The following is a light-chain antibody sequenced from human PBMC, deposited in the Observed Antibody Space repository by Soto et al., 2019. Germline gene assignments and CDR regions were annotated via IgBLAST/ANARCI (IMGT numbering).Light chain of an antibody. CDR2: GAS. CDR3: QQYGGSPRT. V-gene: IGKV3-20*01. Sequence: DIVLTQSPGTLSLSLGERATLSCRASQSVSNNYLAWYQQKSGQAPRLLIYGASSRATGIPDRFSGSGSGTDFTLTISRLEPEDFAVYYCQQYGGSPRTFGQGTRWIS. J-gene: IGKJ1*01. CDR1: QSVSNNY.